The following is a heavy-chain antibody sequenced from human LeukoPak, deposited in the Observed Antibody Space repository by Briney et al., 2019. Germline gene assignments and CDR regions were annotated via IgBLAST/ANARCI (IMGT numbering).Heavy chain of an antibody. Sequence: ASVKVSCKASGCTFTSYDINWVRQATGQGLEWMGWMNPNSGNTGYAQKFQGRVTMTRNTSISTAYMELSSLRSEDTAVYYCAGTYGDYGDFQHWGQGTLVTVSS. D-gene: IGHD4-17*01. V-gene: IGHV1-8*01. CDR2: MNPNSGNT. CDR3: AGTYGDYGDFQH. J-gene: IGHJ1*01. CDR1: GCTFTSYD.